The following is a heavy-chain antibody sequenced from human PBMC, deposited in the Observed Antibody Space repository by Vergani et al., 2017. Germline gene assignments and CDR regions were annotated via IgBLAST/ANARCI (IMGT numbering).Heavy chain of an antibody. J-gene: IGHJ4*02. CDR2: IRSADTNT. D-gene: IGHD3-22*01. Sequence: EVQLVESGGGLVQPGGSLRLSCAASGFTFSSSSMHWVRQAPGKGLEWVSAIRSADTNTYYADSVEGRFAISRDNAKTSLYLQMNSLRAEDTAVYYCARGPSPYYYDSSGYYGEVGGYWGQGTLVTVSS. V-gene: IGHV3-48*01. CDR1: GFTFSSSS. CDR3: ARGPSPYYYDSSGYYGEVGGY.